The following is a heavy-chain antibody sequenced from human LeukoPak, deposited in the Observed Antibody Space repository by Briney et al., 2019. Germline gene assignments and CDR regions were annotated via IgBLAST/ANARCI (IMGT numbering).Heavy chain of an antibody. J-gene: IGHJ4*02. V-gene: IGHV3-7*01. CDR1: GFTFSGYW. CDR2: IKPDGSDK. CDR3: ARAMN. Sequence: GGSLRLSCAASGFTFSGYWMSWVRQAPGKGLGWVANIKPDGSDKAYVDSVKGRFTISRDNTKNSLYLQMSSLRAEDTAVYYCARAMNWGQGTLVSVSS.